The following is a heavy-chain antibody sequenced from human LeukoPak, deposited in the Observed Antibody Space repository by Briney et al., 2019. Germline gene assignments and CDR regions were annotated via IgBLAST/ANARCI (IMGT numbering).Heavy chain of an antibody. V-gene: IGHV1-18*01. D-gene: IGHD5-18*01. CDR3: ARGGLQLWFLVDY. CDR1: GYTFSTYG. CDR2: ISGYNAKT. J-gene: IGHJ4*02. Sequence: GASVKVSCKASGYTFSTYGITWVRQAPGQGLEWVGWISGYNAKTNYAQKLQGRLTMTTDTSTSTASMELRSLRSDDTAVYYCARGGLQLWFLVDYWGQGTLVTVSS.